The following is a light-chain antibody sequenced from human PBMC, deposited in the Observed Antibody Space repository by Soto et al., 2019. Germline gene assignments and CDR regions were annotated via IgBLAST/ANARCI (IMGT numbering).Light chain of an antibody. V-gene: IGKV1-39*01. J-gene: IGKJ2*01. CDR3: QQSYSTPYT. Sequence: IHLTQSPSFLSASVLYRVTITFLASQDITNYLAWYLQKPGKAPKLLIYAASSLQSGVPSRFSGSGSGTDFTLTISSLQPEDFATYYCQQSYSTPYTFGQGTKVDIK. CDR1: QDITNY. CDR2: AAS.